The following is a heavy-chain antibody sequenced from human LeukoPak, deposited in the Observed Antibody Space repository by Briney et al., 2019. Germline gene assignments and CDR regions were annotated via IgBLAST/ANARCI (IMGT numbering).Heavy chain of an antibody. Sequence: SETLSLTCTVSGGSVSSAGYYWSWIRQPPGKGLEFIGYIHYSVSTNYNPSLKSRVTISVDTSKNQFSLKLSSVTAADTAVYYCARGSTLYYDILTGYYTPGPFDIWGQGTMFTVSS. CDR3: ARGSTLYYDILTGYYTPGPFDI. CDR2: IHYSVST. D-gene: IGHD3-9*01. V-gene: IGHV4-61*08. CDR1: GGSVSSAGYY. J-gene: IGHJ3*02.